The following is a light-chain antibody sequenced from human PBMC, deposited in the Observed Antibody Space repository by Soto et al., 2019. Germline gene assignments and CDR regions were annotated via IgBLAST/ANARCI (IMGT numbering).Light chain of an antibody. CDR2: GAS. CDR1: QSVSSSY. Sequence: ENVLTQSPGTLSWSPGERATLFCRARQSVSSSYLAWYQQKPGQTPRLLIYGASTRATGIPDRFSGSGSGTDFTLTISSLEPEDLAVYYCQQYGSSPRTFGQGTKVEI. J-gene: IGKJ1*01. V-gene: IGKV3-20*01. CDR3: QQYGSSPRT.